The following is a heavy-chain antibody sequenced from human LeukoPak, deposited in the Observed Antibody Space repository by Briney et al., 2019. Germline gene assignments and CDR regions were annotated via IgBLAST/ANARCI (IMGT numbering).Heavy chain of an antibody. CDR1: GYTFTSYG. V-gene: IGHV1-18*01. D-gene: IGHD2-15*01. Sequence: ASVKVSCKASGYTFTSYGISWVRQAAGQGVEWMGWIRAYNGNTNYVQKLQRRVTMTTDTSTSTAYMELRSLRSDDTAVYYCARGASCTYFDYWGQGTLVTVSS. J-gene: IGHJ4*02. CDR3: ARGASCTYFDY. CDR2: IRAYNGNT.